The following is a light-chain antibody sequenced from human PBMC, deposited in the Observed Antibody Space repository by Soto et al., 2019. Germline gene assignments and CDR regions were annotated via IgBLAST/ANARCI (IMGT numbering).Light chain of an antibody. V-gene: IGLV7-46*01. CDR2: DTS. CDR1: TVAVTSGHY. Sequence: QAVVTQESSLPVSPGGTVTLTCGSSTVAVTSGHYPYWFQQKPGQAPRTLIYDTSNTHSWTPARFSGSLLGGKAALTLSGAQPEDEAEYYCLLAYNGRRIFGGGTKLTVL. J-gene: IGLJ2*01. CDR3: LLAYNGRRI.